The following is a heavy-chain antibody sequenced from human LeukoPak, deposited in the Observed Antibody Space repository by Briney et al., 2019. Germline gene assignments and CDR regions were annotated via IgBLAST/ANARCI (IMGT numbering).Heavy chain of an antibody. Sequence: RASVKVCCKVSGCTFTGCYMHWVRQAPGQGLEWMGWINPKSGGTNYAQKYQGRVTMTRAAAISAAYMELSRLRSDHTAVHYCARVRMVYYDSSGYSWWSFDYWGQGTLVTVSS. CDR2: INPKSGGT. CDR3: ARVRMVYYDSSGYSWWSFDY. D-gene: IGHD3-22*01. V-gene: IGHV1-2*02. J-gene: IGHJ4*02. CDR1: GCTFTGCY.